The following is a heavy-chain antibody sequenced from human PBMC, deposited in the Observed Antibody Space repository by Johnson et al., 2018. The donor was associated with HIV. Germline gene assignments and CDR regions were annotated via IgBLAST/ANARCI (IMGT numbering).Heavy chain of an antibody. Sequence: QVQLLESGGGVVQPGRSLRLSCAASGFTFSSFAMHWVRQAPGKGLEWMAFISYDGSNKYFTDSVRGRFTISRDNSKNTLFLQMNSLRAEDTAVYYCVRRFYDSSAFDIWGQGTLVTVSS. CDR3: VRRFYDSSAFDI. V-gene: IGHV3-30-3*01. CDR2: ISYDGSNK. J-gene: IGHJ3*02. CDR1: GFTFSSFA. D-gene: IGHD3-22*01.